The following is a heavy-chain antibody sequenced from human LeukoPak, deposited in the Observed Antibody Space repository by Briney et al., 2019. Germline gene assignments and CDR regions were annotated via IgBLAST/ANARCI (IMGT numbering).Heavy chain of an antibody. CDR3: AKDSRGANFFGDFDY. Sequence: GGSLRPSCAASGFTFSLYGMHWVRQAPGKGLEWVALISNDGSKTYYADSVKGRFTISRDNYKNTVYLQVSSLRADDTAVYYCAKDSRGANFFGDFDYWGQGTLVTVSS. CDR2: ISNDGSKT. CDR1: GFTFSLYG. V-gene: IGHV3-33*06. J-gene: IGHJ4*02. D-gene: IGHD3-10*01.